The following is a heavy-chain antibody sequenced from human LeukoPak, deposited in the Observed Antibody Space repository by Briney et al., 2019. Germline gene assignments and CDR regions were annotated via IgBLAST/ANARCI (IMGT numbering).Heavy chain of an antibody. CDR3: AREKAGLDSAWFDP. V-gene: IGHV4-59*01. CDR1: GGSISSYY. Sequence: SETLSLTCTVSGGSISSYYWSWIRQPPGKGLGWIGYIYYSGSTNYNPALKSRVTISVDTSKNQFSLKLSSVAAADTAVYYCAREKAGLDSAWFDPWGQGTLVTVSS. D-gene: IGHD5-12*01. CDR2: IYYSGST. J-gene: IGHJ5*02.